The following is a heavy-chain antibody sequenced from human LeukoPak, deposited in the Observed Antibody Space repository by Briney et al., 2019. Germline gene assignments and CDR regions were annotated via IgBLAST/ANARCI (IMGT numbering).Heavy chain of an antibody. V-gene: IGHV1-18*01. D-gene: IGHD3-22*01. CDR1: GYSFTKYG. CDR3: ARDYGLANNKWFDTFDI. Sequence: ASVKVSCKASGYSFTKYGVSWVRQAPGQGLEWMGWVSGNDGRTNYAQNLQGRVTMTTDTSTSTVYMELSSLRSDDTAAYYCARDYGLANNKWFDTFDIWGQGTMVTVSS. CDR2: VSGNDGRT. J-gene: IGHJ3*02.